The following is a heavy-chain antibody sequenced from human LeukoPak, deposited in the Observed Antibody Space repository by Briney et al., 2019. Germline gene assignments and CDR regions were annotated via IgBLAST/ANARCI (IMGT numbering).Heavy chain of an antibody. D-gene: IGHD2-21*01. CDR2: IKQDGSAK. CDR1: RFIFNSYW. J-gene: IGHJ4*02. V-gene: IGHV3-7*01. Sequence: GGSLRLSCAASRFIFNSYWMRWVRQAPGKGLEWVANIKQDGSAKNYVDSVKGRFTISRDNAKNSLYLQLNSLRAEDTAVYYCAGCAGNSCYFDYWGQGTLVIVSS. CDR3: AGCAGNSCYFDY.